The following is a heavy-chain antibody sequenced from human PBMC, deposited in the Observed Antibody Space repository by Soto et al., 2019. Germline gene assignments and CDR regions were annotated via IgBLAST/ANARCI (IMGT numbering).Heavy chain of an antibody. CDR3: ATDLAVYYYDSSGYYRTNY. CDR1: GYTLTELS. D-gene: IGHD3-22*01. Sequence: ASVKVSCKVSGYTLTELSMHWGRQAPGKGLEWMGGFDPEDGETIYAQKFQGRVTMTEDTSTDTAYMELSSLRSEDTTVYYCATDLAVYYYDSSGYYRTNYWGQGTLVTVSS. V-gene: IGHV1-24*01. CDR2: FDPEDGET. J-gene: IGHJ4*02.